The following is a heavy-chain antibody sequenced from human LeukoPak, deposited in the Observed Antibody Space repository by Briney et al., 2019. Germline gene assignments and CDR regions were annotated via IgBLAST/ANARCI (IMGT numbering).Heavy chain of an antibody. V-gene: IGHV3-7*01. Sequence: GGSLRLSCAASGFTFSRYWMTWVRQAPGKGLDWVANINEDGGQKYYVDSVKGRFTISRDNARGSLYLQRNSLRAEDTAVYYCARDDRSTRSSFGLDAYDVWGQGTMATVSS. CDR1: GFTFSRYW. CDR3: ARDDRSTRSSFGLDAYDV. J-gene: IGHJ3*01. D-gene: IGHD1-26*01. CDR2: INEDGGQK.